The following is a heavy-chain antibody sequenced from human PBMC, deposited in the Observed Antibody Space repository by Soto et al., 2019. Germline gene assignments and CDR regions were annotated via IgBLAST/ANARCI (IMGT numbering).Heavy chain of an antibody. Sequence: PSQPLSLTCSVAGGSIRSCDYYWSSKSQPPGKGQERIGYIYYSGSTYYNPSLKSRVTISVDTSKNQFSLKLSSVTAADTAVYYCSSWPSSSRYVDYFGYSGQGTLVTVSS. CDR1: GGSIRSCDYY. J-gene: IGHJ4*02. D-gene: IGHD6-13*01. V-gene: IGHV4-30-4*01. CDR3: SSWPSSSRYVDYFGY. CDR2: IYYSGST.